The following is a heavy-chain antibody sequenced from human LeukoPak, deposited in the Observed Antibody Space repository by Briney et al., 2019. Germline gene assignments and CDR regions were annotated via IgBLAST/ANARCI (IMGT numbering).Heavy chain of an antibody. J-gene: IGHJ4*02. D-gene: IGHD5-12*01. CDR1: GYTFTGYY. CDR3: ARDPSNSGYDYLYYFDY. Sequence: ASVKVSCKASGYTFTGYYMDWVRHAPGQGLEWMGWINPDNGGTNYAQKFQGRVTMTRDMSISTAYMELSRLRSDDTAVYYCARDPSNSGYDYLYYFDYWGQGTLVTVSS. CDR2: INPDNGGT. V-gene: IGHV1-2*02.